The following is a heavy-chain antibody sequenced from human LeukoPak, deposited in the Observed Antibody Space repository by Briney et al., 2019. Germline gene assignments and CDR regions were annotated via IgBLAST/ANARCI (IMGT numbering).Heavy chain of an antibody. Sequence: SETLSLTCSISGGSIFTYYWSWVRQPAGKGLEWIGRIHTGGSTNYSPSLKSRVTMSLDTSKNQFSLKLASVTAADTAVYYCAKAGSGSGSYAFDIWGQGTMVTVSS. V-gene: IGHV4-4*07. J-gene: IGHJ3*02. D-gene: IGHD3-10*01. CDR1: GGSIFTYY. CDR2: IHTGGST. CDR3: AKAGSGSGSYAFDI.